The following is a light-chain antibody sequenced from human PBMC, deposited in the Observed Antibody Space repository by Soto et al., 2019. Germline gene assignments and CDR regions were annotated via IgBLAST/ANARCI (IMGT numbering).Light chain of an antibody. CDR3: QHRSHWIT. J-gene: IGKJ5*01. V-gene: IGKV3-11*01. CDR1: QSISSH. CDR2: DAS. Sequence: IVLTQSPATLSLSPWERATLSCRASQSISSHLAWYQHKPGQAPRLLIYDASSRATGIPARFSASGSGTDFTLAISSLETEDFAVYYCQHRSHWITFGQGTRLEIK.